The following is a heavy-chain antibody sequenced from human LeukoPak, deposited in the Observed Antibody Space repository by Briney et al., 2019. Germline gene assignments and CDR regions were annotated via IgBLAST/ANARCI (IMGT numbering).Heavy chain of an antibody. CDR1: GGSFSNYY. Sequence: PSETLSLTCAVYGGSFSNYYWSWIRQPPAKGLEWIGEINHSGSTNCNPSLKSRVTISVDTSKNQFSLKLSSVTAADTAVYYCARAERGIFGVVSLDYWGQGTLVTVSS. CDR3: ARAERGIFGVVSLDY. D-gene: IGHD3-3*01. J-gene: IGHJ4*02. CDR2: INHSGST. V-gene: IGHV4-34*01.